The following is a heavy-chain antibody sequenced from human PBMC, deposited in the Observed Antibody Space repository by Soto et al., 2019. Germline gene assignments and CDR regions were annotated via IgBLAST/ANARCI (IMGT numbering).Heavy chain of an antibody. CDR2: INPSGGHS. CDR3: ARRAIVGGTFDL. Sequence: QVQWVQSGAEVKKPGASVKVSCLTSGYTFNSFYIHWVRQTPGQGFEWLGIINPSGGHSTYAQGFQDRIALTRDTSTRTVYMELSSLTSGDTAVYYCARRAIVGGTFDLWGQGTLVTVYS. V-gene: IGHV1-46*02. CDR1: GYTFNSFY. D-gene: IGHD1-26*01. J-gene: IGHJ4*02.